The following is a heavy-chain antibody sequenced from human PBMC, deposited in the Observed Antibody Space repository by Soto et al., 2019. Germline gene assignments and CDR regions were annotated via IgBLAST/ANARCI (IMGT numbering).Heavy chain of an antibody. CDR2: IWYDGSNK. CDR3: ARDRQQLVFGHYYGMDV. Sequence: GGSLRLSCAASGFTFSSYGMHWVRQAPGKGLEWVAVIWYDGSNKYYADSVKGRFTISRDNSKNTLYLQMNSLRAEDTAVYYCARDRQQLVFGHYYGMDVWGQGTTVTVSS. V-gene: IGHV3-33*01. CDR1: GFTFSSYG. D-gene: IGHD6-13*01. J-gene: IGHJ6*02.